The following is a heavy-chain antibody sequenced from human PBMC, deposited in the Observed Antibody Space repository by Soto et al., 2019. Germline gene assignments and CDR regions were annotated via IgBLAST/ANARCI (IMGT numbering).Heavy chain of an antibody. Sequence: QVQLQESGPGLVKPSQTLSLTCSVSGGSITSGGFYWSWIRQHPEKGLEWIAYIFHSGSTDFNPSLKGRTIISADTSKNHFSLKLTSVTAADTAVYYCVRGGIAGNWFDPWGQGTLVTVSS. CDR3: VRGGIAGNWFDP. CDR2: IFHSGST. D-gene: IGHD6-13*01. CDR1: GGSITSGGFY. J-gene: IGHJ5*02. V-gene: IGHV4-31*03.